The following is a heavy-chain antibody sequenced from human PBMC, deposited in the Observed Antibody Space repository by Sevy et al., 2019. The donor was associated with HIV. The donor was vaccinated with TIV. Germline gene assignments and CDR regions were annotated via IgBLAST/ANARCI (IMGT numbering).Heavy chain of an antibody. Sequence: GGSLRLSCAASGFSFSSYAMSWVRQTPGKGLEWVSAISGSGGSTYYADSVKGRFTISRDNSKNTLYLLMNSLIAEDTAVYYCAKGGFTMVRGVFDYWGQGTLVTVSS. CDR1: GFSFSSYA. V-gene: IGHV3-23*01. CDR2: ISGSGGST. J-gene: IGHJ4*02. CDR3: AKGGFTMVRGVFDY. D-gene: IGHD3-10*01.